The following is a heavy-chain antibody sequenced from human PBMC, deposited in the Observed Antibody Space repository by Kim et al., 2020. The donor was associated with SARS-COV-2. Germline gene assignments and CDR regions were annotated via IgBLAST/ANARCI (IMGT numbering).Heavy chain of an antibody. CDR3: ARLLGGGISSSYY. Sequence: SVKVSCKASGGTFSSYAISWVRQAPGQGLEWMGGIIPIFGTANYAQKFQGRVTITADESTSTAYMELSSLRSEDTAVYYCARLLGGGISSSYYCGQETLVTASS. V-gene: IGHV1-69*13. D-gene: IGHD6-6*01. CDR1: GGTFSSYA. J-gene: IGHJ4*02. CDR2: IIPIFGTA.